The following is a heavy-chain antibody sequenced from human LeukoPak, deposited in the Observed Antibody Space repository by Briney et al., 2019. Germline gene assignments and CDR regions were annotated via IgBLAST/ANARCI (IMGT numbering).Heavy chain of an antibody. CDR3: ARDHVITFGGVIVPYYFDY. V-gene: IGHV4-34*01. CDR2: INHSGST. J-gene: IGHJ4*02. Sequence: SETLSLTCALYGGSFSGYYWSWIRQPPGGGLEWIGEINHSGSTNYNPSLKSRVTISVDTSKNQFSLKLSSVTAADTAVYYCARDHVITFGGVIVPYYFDYWGQGTLVTVSS. CDR1: GGSFSGYY. D-gene: IGHD3-16*02.